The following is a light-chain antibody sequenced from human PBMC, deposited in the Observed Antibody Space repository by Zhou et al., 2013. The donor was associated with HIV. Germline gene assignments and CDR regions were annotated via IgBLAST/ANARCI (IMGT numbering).Light chain of an antibody. J-gene: IGKJ3*01. Sequence: EIVLTQSPAPCLCLQGKEPPSPAGPVRVLAALLSWYQQKPGQAPRLLIYGASIRATGIPDRFSGSGSGTDFTLTISRLEPEDFAVYYCQQYGSFFGPGTKVGI. CDR3: QQYGSF. V-gene: IGKV3-20*01. CDR1: RVLAAL. CDR2: GAS.